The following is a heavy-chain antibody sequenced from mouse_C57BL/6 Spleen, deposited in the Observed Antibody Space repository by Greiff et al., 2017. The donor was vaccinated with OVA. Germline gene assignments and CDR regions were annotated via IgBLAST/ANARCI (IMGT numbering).Heavy chain of an antibody. Sequence: EVKLVESGGGLVKPGGSLKLSCAASGFTFSSYAMSWVRQTPDKRLEWVATISDGGSYTYYPDNVKGRFTISRDNAKNNLYLQMSHLKSEDTAMYYCARGDRRNYFDYGVQGTTLTVSS. V-gene: IGHV5-4*03. CDR1: GFTFSSYA. CDR2: ISDGGSYT. D-gene: IGHD2-14*01. J-gene: IGHJ2*01. CDR3: ARGDRRNYFDY.